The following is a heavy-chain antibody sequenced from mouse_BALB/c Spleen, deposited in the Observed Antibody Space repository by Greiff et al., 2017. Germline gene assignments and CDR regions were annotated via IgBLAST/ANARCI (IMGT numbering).Heavy chain of an antibody. J-gene: IGHJ2*01. CDR1: GYAFTNYL. D-gene: IGHD2-2*01. V-gene: IGHV1-54*01. Sequence: QVQLQQSGAELVRPGTSVKVSCKASGYAFTNYLIEWVKQRPGQGLEWIGVINPGSGGTNDNEKFKGKATLTADKSSSTAYMQLSSLTSDDSAVYFCARDGYYGYDRGFDYWGQGTTLTVSS. CDR2: INPGSGGT. CDR3: ARDGYYGYDRGFDY.